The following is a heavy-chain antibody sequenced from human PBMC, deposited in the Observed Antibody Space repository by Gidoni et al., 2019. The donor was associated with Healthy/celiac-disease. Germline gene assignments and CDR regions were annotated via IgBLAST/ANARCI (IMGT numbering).Heavy chain of an antibody. V-gene: IGHV3-53*01. CDR1: CFTFSSNY. Sequence: EVQLLESGGGLIQPGVSLVLSCAASCFTFSSNYMRWVRQAPGKGLEWVSVIYSGGSTYYADSVKGRFTISRDNSKNTLYLQMNSLRAEDTAVYYCAREDYDILTGIHDAFDIWGQGTMVTVSS. J-gene: IGHJ3*02. D-gene: IGHD3-9*01. CDR2: IYSGGST. CDR3: AREDYDILTGIHDAFDI.